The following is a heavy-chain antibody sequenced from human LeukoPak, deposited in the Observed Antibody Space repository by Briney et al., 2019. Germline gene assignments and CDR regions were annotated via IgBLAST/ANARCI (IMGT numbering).Heavy chain of an antibody. CDR2: IRSKPYGGTT. J-gene: IGHJ6*02. CDR1: GFTFGDYT. CDR3: TRVPMVRGVIGSMDV. V-gene: IGHV3-49*03. Sequence: GGSLRLSCTASGFTFGDYTVSWFRQAPGKGPEWVGFIRSKPYGGTTENAASVKGRFTISRDDSKNIAYLQMNSLKTEDTAMYFCTRVPMVRGVIGSMDVWGQGTTVTVSS. D-gene: IGHD3-10*01.